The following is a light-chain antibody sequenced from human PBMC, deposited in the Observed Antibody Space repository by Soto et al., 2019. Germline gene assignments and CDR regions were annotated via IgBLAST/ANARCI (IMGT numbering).Light chain of an antibody. CDR2: GAS. J-gene: IGKJ4*01. Sequence: MVMRRSPATLPVSPGERATLPCRASQSVSSNSAWYQPKPGQAPRPLIYGASNRATRPPARSSGSGSGTDTTLTSSLRAPEDSVVFYWQQRSSWPPTFGGGTKVDIK. V-gene: IGKV3-11*01. CDR3: QQRSSWPPT. CDR1: QSVSSN.